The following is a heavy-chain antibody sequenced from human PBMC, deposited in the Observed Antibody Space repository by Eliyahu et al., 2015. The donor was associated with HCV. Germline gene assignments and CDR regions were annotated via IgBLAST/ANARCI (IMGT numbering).Heavy chain of an antibody. J-gene: IGHJ2*01. CDR2: IFVSGST. Sequence: QVQLQESGPGLVKPSETLSLTCTVSGGSITXYSWNWIRQPAGKGLEWIGRIFVSGSTNYNPSLKSRVTISKDTSKNHFSLRLTSVTAADTAVYFCARDVASVTTGVWYFDLWGRGTLVTVSS. D-gene: IGHD4-17*01. CDR1: GGSITXYS. V-gene: IGHV4-4*07. CDR3: ARDVASVTTGVWYFDL.